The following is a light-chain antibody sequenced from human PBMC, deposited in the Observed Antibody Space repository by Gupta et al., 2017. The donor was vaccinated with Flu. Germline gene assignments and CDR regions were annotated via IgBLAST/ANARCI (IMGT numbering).Light chain of an antibody. V-gene: IGLV2-18*02. CDR3: SSYTSSSTYV. CDR1: SSDVGTYNR. Sequence: QSALTQPPSVSGSPGQSVTISCTGTSSDVGTYNRVSWYQQPPGTAPKLMLYEVSNRPSGVPDRFSGSKSGNTASLTISGLQGEDEADYYCSSYTSSSTYVFGTGTKVTVL. CDR2: EVS. J-gene: IGLJ1*01.